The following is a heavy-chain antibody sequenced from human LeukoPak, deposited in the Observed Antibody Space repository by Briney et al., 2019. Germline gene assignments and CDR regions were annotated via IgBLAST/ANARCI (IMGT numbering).Heavy chain of an antibody. D-gene: IGHD2-15*01. V-gene: IGHV3-9*01. Sequence: GGSLRLSCAASEFTFDDYAMHWVRQAPGKGLEWVSGISWNSGSIGYADSVKGRFTISRDNAKNSLYLQMNSLRAEDTALYYCAKDIYCSGGSCYSYMDVWGKGTTVTVSS. J-gene: IGHJ6*03. CDR2: ISWNSGSI. CDR1: EFTFDDYA. CDR3: AKDIYCSGGSCYSYMDV.